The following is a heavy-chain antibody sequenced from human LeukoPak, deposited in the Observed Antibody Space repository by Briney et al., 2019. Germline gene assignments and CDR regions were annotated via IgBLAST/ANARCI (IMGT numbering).Heavy chain of an antibody. J-gene: IGHJ6*02. CDR3: ARSTGDIYGMDV. D-gene: IGHD7-27*01. CDR2: IIPIFGTA. CDR1: GGTFSSYA. V-gene: IGHV1-69*13. Sequence: ASVKVSCKASGGTFSSYAISWVRQVPGQGLEWMGGIIPIFGTANYAQKFQGRVTITADESTSTAYMELSSLRSEDTAVYYCARSTGDIYGMDVWGQGITVTVSS.